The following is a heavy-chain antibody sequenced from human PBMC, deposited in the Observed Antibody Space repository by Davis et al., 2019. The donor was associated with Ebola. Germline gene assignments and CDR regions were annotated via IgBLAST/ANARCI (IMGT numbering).Heavy chain of an antibody. J-gene: IGHJ4*02. V-gene: IGHV3-7*03. D-gene: IGHD3-10*02. CDR2: IKEDGSEK. CDR1: GFTFSSHW. CDR3: ARNKAIDTMFVDH. Sequence: GGSLRLSCAAPGFTFSSHWMTWVRQAPGKGLEWVANIKEDGSEKDYVDSVKGRFTISRDNAKNSLFLQMNSLKVQDTAVYFCARNKAIDTMFVDHWGQGTLVTVSS.